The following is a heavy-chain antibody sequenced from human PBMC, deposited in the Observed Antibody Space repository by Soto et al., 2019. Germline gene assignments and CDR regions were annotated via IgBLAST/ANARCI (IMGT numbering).Heavy chain of an antibody. CDR3: ARDPPLEYSSWSDAFDI. D-gene: IGHD6-6*01. CDR1: GFTFSSYA. J-gene: IGHJ3*02. V-gene: IGHV3-30-3*01. CDR2: ISYDGSNK. Sequence: GGSLRLSCAASGFTFSSYAMHWVRQAPGKGLEWVAVISYDGSNKYYADSVKGRFTISRDNSKNTLYLQMNRLRAEDTAVYYCARDPPLEYSSWSDAFDIWGQGTMVTVSS.